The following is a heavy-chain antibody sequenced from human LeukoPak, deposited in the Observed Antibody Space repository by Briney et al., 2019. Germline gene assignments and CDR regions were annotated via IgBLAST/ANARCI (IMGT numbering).Heavy chain of an antibody. D-gene: IGHD4/OR15-4a*01. V-gene: IGHV3-66*01. CDR1: GFTVSNNY. CDR2: IYSGGDT. J-gene: IGHJ5*02. Sequence: EGSLRLSCAASGFTVSNNYMNWVRQAPGKGLEWVSLIYSGGDTHYADSVKGRFTISRDSSKNTLYLQMNSLRAEDTAVYYCARDPPAVRTNTYAWGQGTLVTASS. CDR3: ARDPPAVRTNTYA.